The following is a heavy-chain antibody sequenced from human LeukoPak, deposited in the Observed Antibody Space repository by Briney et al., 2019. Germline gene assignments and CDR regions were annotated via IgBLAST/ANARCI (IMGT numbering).Heavy chain of an antibody. V-gene: IGHV3-73*01. CDR2: IRTKSFSYAT. CDR1: GFTFSGAA. D-gene: IGHD4-11*01. CDR3: ARLLSAVNTRDFGY. J-gene: IGHJ4*02. Sequence: GGSLRLSCTASGFTFSGAAVHWVRQASGKGLEWVGYIRTKSFSYATAYTASVKGRFIISRDDSKNTAYLQMNSLETEDTAICYCARLLSAVNTRDFGYWGQGTLVTVSS.